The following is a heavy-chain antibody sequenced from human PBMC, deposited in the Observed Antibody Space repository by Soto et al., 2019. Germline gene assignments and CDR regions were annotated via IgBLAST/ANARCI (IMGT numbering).Heavy chain of an antibody. V-gene: IGHV4-61*01. CDR1: GGSVSSESHY. J-gene: IGHJ6*02. Sequence: QVQLQESGPGLVKPSETLSLTCTVSGGSVSSESHYWSWIRQTPGKGLEWIGYIYYTGSTNYNPSLKGRVTMSVDTSRDQVSLRLRTVTRADTAVYYGARDQYDFRSGSYYSAMEVWGQGTKVTVSS. CDR2: IYYTGST. CDR3: ARDQYDFRSGSYYSAMEV. D-gene: IGHD3-3*01.